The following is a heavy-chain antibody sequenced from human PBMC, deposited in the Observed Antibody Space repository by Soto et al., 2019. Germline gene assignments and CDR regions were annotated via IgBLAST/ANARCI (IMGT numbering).Heavy chain of an antibody. CDR1: GGSISSGGYY. CDR3: ASQQGVVPAAWAYFDY. D-gene: IGHD2-2*01. V-gene: IGHV4-31*03. CDR2: IYYSGST. Sequence: SETLSLTCTVSGGSISSGGYYWSWIRQHPGKGLEWIGYIYYSGSTYYNPSLKSRVTISVDTSKNQFSLKLSSVTAADTAVYYCASQQGVVPAAWAYFDYWGQGTLVTVSS. J-gene: IGHJ4*02.